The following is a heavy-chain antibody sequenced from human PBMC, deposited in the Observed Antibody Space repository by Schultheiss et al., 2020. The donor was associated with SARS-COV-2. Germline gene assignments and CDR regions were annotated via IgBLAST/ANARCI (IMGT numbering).Heavy chain of an antibody. CDR2: ISYDGSNK. CDR1: GFTFSSYA. J-gene: IGHJ4*02. Sequence: GGSLRLSCAASGFTFSSYAMSWVRQAPGKGLEWVAVISYDGSNKYYADSVKGGFTISRDNSKNTLYLQMNSLRAEDTAVYYCAILARPSTVTDPVDYWGQGTLVTVSS. CDR3: AILARPSTVTDPVDY. V-gene: IGHV3-30*19. D-gene: IGHD4-17*01.